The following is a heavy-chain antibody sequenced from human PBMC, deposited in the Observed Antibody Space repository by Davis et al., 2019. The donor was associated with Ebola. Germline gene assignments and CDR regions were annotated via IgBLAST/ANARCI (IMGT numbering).Heavy chain of an antibody. J-gene: IGHJ4*02. V-gene: IGHV2-5*01. CDR2: IYWNDDK. Sequence: SGPTLVKPTQTLTLTCTFSGFSLSTSGVGVGWIRQPPGKALEWLALIYWNDDKRYSPSLKSRLTITKDTSKNQVVLTMTNMDPVDTATYYCAHSPDAIYYDSSGYYYGGFDYWGQGTLVTVSS. D-gene: IGHD3-22*01. CDR1: GFSLSTSGVG. CDR3: AHSPDAIYYDSSGYYYGGFDY.